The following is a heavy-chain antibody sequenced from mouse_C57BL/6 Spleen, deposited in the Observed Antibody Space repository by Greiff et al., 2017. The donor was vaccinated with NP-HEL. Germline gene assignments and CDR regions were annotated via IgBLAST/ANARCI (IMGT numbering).Heavy chain of an antibody. CDR2: ISSGSSTI. D-gene: IGHD2-14*01. J-gene: IGHJ4*01. CDR3: ARFYDRPMDY. Sequence: DVHLVESGGGLVKPGGSLKLSCAASGFTFSDYGMHWVRQAPEKGLEWVAYISSGSSTIYYADTVKGRFTISRDNAKNTLFLQMTSLRSEDTAMYYCARFYDRPMDYWGQGTSVTVSS. CDR1: GFTFSDYG. V-gene: IGHV5-17*01.